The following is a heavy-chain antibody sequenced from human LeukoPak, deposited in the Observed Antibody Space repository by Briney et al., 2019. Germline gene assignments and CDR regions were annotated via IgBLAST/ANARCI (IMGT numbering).Heavy chain of an antibody. CDR2: IYYSGST. CDR1: GGSISSYY. Sequence: SETLSLTCTVSGGSISSYYWSWIRQPPGKGLGWIGYIYYSGSTNYNPSLKSRVTISVDTSKNQFSLKLSSVTAADTAVYYCARVKGDYGGWAPTFDYWGQGTLVTVSS. D-gene: IGHD4-23*01. CDR3: ARVKGDYGGWAPTFDY. V-gene: IGHV4-59*01. J-gene: IGHJ4*02.